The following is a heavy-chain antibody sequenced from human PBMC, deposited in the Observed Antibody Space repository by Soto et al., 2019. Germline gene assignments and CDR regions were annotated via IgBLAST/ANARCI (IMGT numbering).Heavy chain of an antibody. CDR2: FNPILSMS. V-gene: IGHV1-69*02. D-gene: IGHD3-10*01. J-gene: IGHJ4*02. CDR1: GDTFSFYS. Sequence: QVQLVQSGAEVKKPGSSVKVSCKASGDTFSFYSINWVRQAPGLGLEWMGRFNPILSMSNSAQKFQGRVTLTADNSASPAYMVLSSLRSEDTAMYYCATSYGSGSRAFDYWGQGALVTVSS. CDR3: ATSYGSGSRAFDY.